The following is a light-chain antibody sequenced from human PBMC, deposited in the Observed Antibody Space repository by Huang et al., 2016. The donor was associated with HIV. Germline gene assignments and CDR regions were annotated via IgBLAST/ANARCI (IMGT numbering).Light chain of an antibody. J-gene: IGKJ4*01. Sequence: DIVMTQSPNSLAVYLGERATINCRYSQSVLYSSKNRNYLAWNQQKAGQPPKLLIYLSSTRESGVPNQCRGSGSGTDFALPISSLQAEDVAVYYCQQYYSIPPSFGGGTKVEIK. CDR3: QQYYSIPPS. V-gene: IGKV4-1*01. CDR1: QSVLYSSKNRNY. CDR2: LSS.